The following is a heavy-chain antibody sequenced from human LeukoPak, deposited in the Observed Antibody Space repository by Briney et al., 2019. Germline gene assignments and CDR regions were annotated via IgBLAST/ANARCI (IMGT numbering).Heavy chain of an antibody. J-gene: IGHJ3*02. Sequence: SETLSLTCTVSSGSISTSNYYWGWVRQPPGKALEWIGNIFYSGSTYYSPSLKSRVTISVDTSKKQFSLKLSSVTAADTAFYYCARYIVSYPHDAFDIWGQGTMVTVSS. CDR1: SGSISTSNYY. V-gene: IGHV4-39*07. D-gene: IGHD1-26*01. CDR2: IFYSGST. CDR3: ARYIVSYPHDAFDI.